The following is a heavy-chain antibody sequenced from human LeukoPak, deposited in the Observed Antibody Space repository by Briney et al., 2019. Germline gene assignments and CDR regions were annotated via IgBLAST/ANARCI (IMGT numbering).Heavy chain of an antibody. J-gene: IGHJ3*02. CDR2: IYHSGST. V-gene: IGHV4-4*02. D-gene: IGHD1-26*01. Sequence: SGTLSLTCTVSDDSVSSSNWWTWVRQSPGKGLEWIGEIYHSGSTKYNPSLKSRVTISVDKSKNQFSLKLSSVTAADTAVYYCARIRSYAFDIWGQGTMVTVSS. CDR1: DDSVSSSNW. CDR3: ARIRSYAFDI.